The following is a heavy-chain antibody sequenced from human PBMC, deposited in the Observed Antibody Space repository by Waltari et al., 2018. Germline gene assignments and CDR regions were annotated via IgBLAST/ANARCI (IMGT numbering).Heavy chain of an antibody. CDR3: AKGHSGSYGLDS. D-gene: IGHD1-26*01. Sequence: EVQLVESGGGLVQPGRSLRLSCAASGFPFADYAMHWVRQAPGKGREWGSGISGNSGNIGYADSVKGRFTISRDNAKNSLYLQMNSLRTGDTALYYCAKGHSGSYGLDSWGQGTLVTVSP. V-gene: IGHV3-9*01. CDR2: ISGNSGNI. CDR1: GFPFADYA. J-gene: IGHJ4*02.